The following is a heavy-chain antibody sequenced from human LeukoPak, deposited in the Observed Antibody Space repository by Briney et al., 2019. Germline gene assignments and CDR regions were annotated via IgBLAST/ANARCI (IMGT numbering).Heavy chain of an antibody. Sequence: GGSLRLSCAASGFTFNSYAMSWVRQAPEKGLEWVATISGSGGGTYYADSVKGRFTISRDDSKNTLYLQMNSLRAEDTAVYFCARDRPRAVWGQGTTVTVSS. J-gene: IGHJ6*02. CDR1: GFTFNSYA. V-gene: IGHV3-23*01. CDR3: ARDRPRAV. CDR2: ISGSGGGT.